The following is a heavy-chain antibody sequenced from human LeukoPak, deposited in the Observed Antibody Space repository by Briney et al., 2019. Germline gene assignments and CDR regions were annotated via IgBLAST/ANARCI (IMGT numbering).Heavy chain of an antibody. CDR1: GFTFSSYW. D-gene: IGHD6-6*01. CDR2: INSDGSST. Sequence: GGSLRLSCAASGFTFSSYWMHWVRQAPGKGLVWVSRINSDGSSTNYADSVKGRFTISRDNAKNTLYLQMNSLRAEDTAVYYCARRSAARDAFDIWGQGTMVTVSS. V-gene: IGHV3-74*01. J-gene: IGHJ3*02. CDR3: ARRSAARDAFDI.